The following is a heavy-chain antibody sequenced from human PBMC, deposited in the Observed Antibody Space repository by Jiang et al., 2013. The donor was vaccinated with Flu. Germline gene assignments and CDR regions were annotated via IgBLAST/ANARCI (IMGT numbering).Heavy chain of an antibody. J-gene: IGHJ5*02. CDR3: ARQSLGIAAAWGGWFDP. V-gene: IGHV1-46*03. CDR1: GYTFTSYY. Sequence: KASGYTFTSYYMHWVRQAPGQGLEWMGIINPSGGSTSYAQKFQGRVTMTRDTSTSTVYMELSSLRSEDTAVYYCARQSLGIAAAWGGWFDPWGQGTLVTVSS. CDR2: INPSGGST. D-gene: IGHD6-13*01.